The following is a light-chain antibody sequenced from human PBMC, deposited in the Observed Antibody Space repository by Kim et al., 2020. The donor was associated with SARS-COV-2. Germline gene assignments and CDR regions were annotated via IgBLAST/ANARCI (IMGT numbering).Light chain of an antibody. J-gene: IGKJ2*01. CDR1: QDLTNY. Sequence: DIQMTQSPSSLSASVGDRVTITCQASQDLTNYLNWYQQKSGKAPKLLIYDASNLGQGVPSRFSGSGFGTDFTFTISSLQPEDVATYYCQQYDNLPYTCGQGTKLEI. CDR3: QQYDNLPYT. V-gene: IGKV1-33*01. CDR2: DAS.